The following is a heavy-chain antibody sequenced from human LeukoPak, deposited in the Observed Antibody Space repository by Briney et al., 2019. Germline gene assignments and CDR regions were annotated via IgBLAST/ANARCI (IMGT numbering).Heavy chain of an antibody. V-gene: IGHV3-15*01. CDR1: GFTFSNAW. CDR3: TTLYDFWSGYTTYYYYMDV. D-gene: IGHD3-3*01. CDR2: IKSKTDGGTT. J-gene: IGHJ6*03. Sequence: GGSLRLSCAASGFTFSNAWMSWVRQAPGKGLEWVGRIKSKTDGGTTDYAAPVKGRFTISRDDSKNTLYLQMNSLKTEDTAVYYCTTLYDFWSGYTTYYYYMDVWGKGTTVTVSS.